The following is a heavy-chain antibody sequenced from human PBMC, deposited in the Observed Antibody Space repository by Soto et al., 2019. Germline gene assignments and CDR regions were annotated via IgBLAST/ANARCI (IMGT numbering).Heavy chain of an antibody. CDR2: IIPIFGTP. D-gene: IGHD5-18*01. Sequence: QVQLVQSGAEVKKPGSSVKVSCKASGGTFSRYAISWVRQAPGQGLEWMGGIIPIFGTPNYAQKFQGRVTITADESTSTAYMELSSLRSEDTAVYYCAKDRGYSYGNYYYYGMDVWGQGTTVTVSS. V-gene: IGHV1-69*12. J-gene: IGHJ6*02. CDR1: GGTFSRYA. CDR3: AKDRGYSYGNYYYYGMDV.